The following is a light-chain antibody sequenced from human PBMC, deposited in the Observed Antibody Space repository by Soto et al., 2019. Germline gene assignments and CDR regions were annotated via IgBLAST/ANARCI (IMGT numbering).Light chain of an antibody. V-gene: IGLV8-61*01. CDR1: SGAVSTSYY. CDR2: STN. Sequence: QAVVTQEPSCSVSPGKTVTLTCGLRSGAVSTSYYPSWYQQTPGQAPRTLIYSTNTRSSGVPDRFSGSILGNKAALTITGAQAEDESDYYCVLYMGSGISVFGGGTKLTVL. J-gene: IGLJ3*02. CDR3: VLYMGSGISV.